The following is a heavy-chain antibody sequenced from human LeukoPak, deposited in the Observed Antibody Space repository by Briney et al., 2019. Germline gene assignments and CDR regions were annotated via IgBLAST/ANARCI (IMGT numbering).Heavy chain of an antibody. D-gene: IGHD3-22*01. CDR2: IYYSGST. J-gene: IGHJ4*02. V-gene: IGHV4-59*01. CDR1: GDSISSYY. Sequence: SEALSLTCTVSGDSISSYYWSWIRQPPGKGLEWIGYIYYSGSTNYNPSLKSRVTISVDTSKNQFSLKLSSVTAADTAVYYCASADSSGYASFDYWGQGTLVTVSS. CDR3: ASADSSGYASFDY.